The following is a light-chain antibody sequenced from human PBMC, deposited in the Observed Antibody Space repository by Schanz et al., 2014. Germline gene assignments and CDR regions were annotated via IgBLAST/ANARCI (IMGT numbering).Light chain of an antibody. Sequence: QSVLTQPPSASGTPGQRVTISCSGSSSNIGTNTVIWYQQLPGTAPKLLIHSTNQRPSGVPDRFSGSKSGTSASLAIIGLQSEDEADYYCAAWDDSLNVVFGGGTKVTVL. V-gene: IGLV1-44*01. J-gene: IGLJ2*01. CDR2: STN. CDR1: SSNIGTNT. CDR3: AAWDDSLNVV.